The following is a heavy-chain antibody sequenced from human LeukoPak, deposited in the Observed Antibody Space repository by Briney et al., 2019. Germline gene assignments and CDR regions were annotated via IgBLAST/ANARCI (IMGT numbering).Heavy chain of an antibody. Sequence: SETLSLTCTVSGGSITSYYWTYIRQPAGKGLEWIGRIHSSGGTNYSPSLKSRVTMSVDTSKNQFSLKLSSVTAADTAVYYCARDSGQNFVDAFDIWGQGTMVTVSS. CDR2: IHSSGGT. CDR1: GGSITSYY. CDR3: ARDSGQNFVDAFDI. D-gene: IGHD5-12*01. V-gene: IGHV4-4*07. J-gene: IGHJ3*02.